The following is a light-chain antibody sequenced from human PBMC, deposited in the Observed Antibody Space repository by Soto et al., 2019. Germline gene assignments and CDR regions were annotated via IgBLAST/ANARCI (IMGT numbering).Light chain of an antibody. CDR1: SSNIGAGYE. CDR3: QSYDSSLSGMV. CDR2: GDR. Sequence: QSVLTQPPSVSGAPGQRVTISCTGSSSNIGAGYEVHWYQQLPGTAPKLLIYGDRYRPSGVPDRFSGSKSGTSVSLAISGLQAEDEADYHCQSYDSSLSGMVFGGGTKVTVL. J-gene: IGLJ3*02. V-gene: IGLV1-40*01.